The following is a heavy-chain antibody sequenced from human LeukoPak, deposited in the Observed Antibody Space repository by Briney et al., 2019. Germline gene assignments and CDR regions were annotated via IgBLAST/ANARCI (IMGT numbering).Heavy chain of an antibody. Sequence: QPGGSLRLSCAASGFTFSSYAMHWVRQAPGKGLEWVAVISYAGSNKYYADSVKGRFTISRDNSKNTLYLQMNSLRAEDTAVYYCARTTSYVSYYYYGMDVWGQGTTVTVSS. J-gene: IGHJ6*02. CDR2: ISYAGSNK. V-gene: IGHV3-30-3*01. CDR3: ARTTSYVSYYYYGMDV. CDR1: GFTFSSYA. D-gene: IGHD3-16*01.